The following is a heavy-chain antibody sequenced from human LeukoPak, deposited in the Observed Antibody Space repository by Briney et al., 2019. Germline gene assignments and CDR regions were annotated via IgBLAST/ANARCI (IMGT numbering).Heavy chain of an antibody. J-gene: IGHJ4*02. CDR1: GFTFYSSD. CDR3: AKESPVFDY. Sequence: GGSLRLSCAVSGFTFYSSDMSWVRQAPGKGLEWVSVISGSGGSTHYADSVKGRFTISRDNSKNTLYLQMSSLRAEDTAVYYCAKESPVFDYWGQGTLVTVSS. V-gene: IGHV3-23*01. CDR2: ISGSGGST.